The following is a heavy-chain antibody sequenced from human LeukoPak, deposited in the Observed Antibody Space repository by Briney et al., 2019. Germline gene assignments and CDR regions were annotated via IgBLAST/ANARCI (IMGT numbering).Heavy chain of an antibody. CDR3: AKGGEWELLRWFDP. CDR1: GFTFSNYA. V-gene: IGHV3-23*01. CDR2: ISGSGGST. J-gene: IGHJ5*02. Sequence: GGSLRLSCAASGFTFSNYAMSWVRQAPGKGLEWVSAISGSGGSTYYADSVKGRFTISRDNSKNTLYLQMNSLRAEDTAVYYCAKGGEWELLRWFDPWGQGTLVTVSS. D-gene: IGHD1-26*01.